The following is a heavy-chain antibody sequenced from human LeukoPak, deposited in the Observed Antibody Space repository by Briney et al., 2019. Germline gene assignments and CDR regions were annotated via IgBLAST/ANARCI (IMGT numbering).Heavy chain of an antibody. CDR1: GGSVSSGDYY. J-gene: IGHJ4*02. CDR3: ARGRSRTYYGSGSFSATYFDY. D-gene: IGHD3-10*01. Sequence: PSETMSLTCTVSGGSVSSGDYYWSWIRHHPGTGLDWIGYIYYSGSTYYNPSLKSRVTISVDTSKNQFSLELSSVTAADTAVYYCARGRSRTYYGSGSFSATYFDYWGQGTLVAVSS. V-gene: IGHV4-31*03. CDR2: IYYSGST.